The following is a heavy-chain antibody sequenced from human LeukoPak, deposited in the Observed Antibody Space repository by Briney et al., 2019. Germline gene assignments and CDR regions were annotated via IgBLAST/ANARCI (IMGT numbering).Heavy chain of an antibody. CDR1: GGSISSSSYY. V-gene: IGHV4-39*07. J-gene: IGHJ5*02. CDR3: ARDLGDWFDP. Sequence: PSETLSLTCTVSGGSISSSSYYWGWIRQPPGKGLEWIGSIYYTGSTYYNPSLKSRVTTSVDTSNNQFSLRLTSVTAADTAVYFCARDLGDWFDPWGQGTLVTVSA. CDR2: IYYTGST.